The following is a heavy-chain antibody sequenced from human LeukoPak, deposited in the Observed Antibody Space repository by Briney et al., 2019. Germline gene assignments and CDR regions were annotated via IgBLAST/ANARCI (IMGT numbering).Heavy chain of an antibody. J-gene: IGHJ5*02. V-gene: IGHV4-59*13. CDR1: GGSISSYY. CDR3: ARSGRGLATRFDP. CDR2: IYYTGST. Sequence: PSETLSLTCTVSGGSISSYYWSWLRQPPGKGLDWSGYIYYTGSTNYNPSLKSRVTLSVDTSKNQFSLKLSSVTAADTAVYYCARSGRGLATRFDPWGQGILVTVSS. D-gene: IGHD1-26*01.